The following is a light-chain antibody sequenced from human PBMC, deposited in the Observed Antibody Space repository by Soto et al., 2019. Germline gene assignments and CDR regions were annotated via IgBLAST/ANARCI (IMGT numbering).Light chain of an antibody. V-gene: IGKV4-1*01. CDR3: QHYNSYSEA. CDR2: DIF. Sequence: DIVMTQSPDSLAVSLGERATINCKSSQSILYSSNNKHYLAWYQQKPGQAPRLVIYDIFTRATGVPTRISGSGSGTEFTLTISSLQPDDFATYYCQHYNSYSEAFGQGTKVDI. J-gene: IGKJ1*01. CDR1: QSILYSSNNKHY.